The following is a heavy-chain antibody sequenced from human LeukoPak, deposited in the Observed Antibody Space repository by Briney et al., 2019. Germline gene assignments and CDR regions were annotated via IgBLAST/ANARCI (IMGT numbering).Heavy chain of an antibody. V-gene: IGHV1-18*01. CDR1: AYTFTSYG. Sequence: ASVKVSCKASAYTFTSYGITWVRQAPGQGLEWMGWISTYNGGTNYAQNLQGRVTMTTDTSTSTAYMELRSLRSDDTAVYYCARGGITIFGVVEYYFDYWGQGTLVTVSS. CDR3: ARGGITIFGVVEYYFDY. CDR2: ISTYNGGT. J-gene: IGHJ4*02. D-gene: IGHD3-3*01.